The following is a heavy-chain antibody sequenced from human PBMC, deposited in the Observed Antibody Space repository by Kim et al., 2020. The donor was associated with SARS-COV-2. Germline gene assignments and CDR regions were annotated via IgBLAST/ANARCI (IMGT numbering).Heavy chain of an antibody. J-gene: IGHJ4*02. CDR3: ARSVGRSSIFDY. Sequence: NYNPSLKSRVTISVDTTKIQFSLKLSYVAAAGTGVYYWARSVGRSSIFDYWGQGTLVTVSS. D-gene: IGHD2-2*01. V-gene: IGHV4-59*01.